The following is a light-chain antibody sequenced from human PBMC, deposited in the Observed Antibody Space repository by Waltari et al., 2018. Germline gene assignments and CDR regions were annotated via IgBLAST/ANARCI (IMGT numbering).Light chain of an antibody. CDR3: QQYYSVPPT. Sequence: DILMTQYPESLTVSLGERPTINCKSSQSVLYSSNNQNYLAWYQHKPGQPPKLLIYWASTRESGVPDRFSGSGSGTDFTLTITSLQAEDVAVYFCQQYYSVPPTFGQGTKVEVK. V-gene: IGKV4-1*01. CDR2: WAS. CDR1: QSVLYSSNNQNY. J-gene: IGKJ1*01.